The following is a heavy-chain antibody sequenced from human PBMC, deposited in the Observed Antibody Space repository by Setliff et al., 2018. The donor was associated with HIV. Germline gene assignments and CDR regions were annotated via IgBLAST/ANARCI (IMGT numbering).Heavy chain of an antibody. J-gene: IGHJ6*03. CDR2: INSSGDST. CDR3: AREFGAGIRQIVAGEFYYMDV. V-gene: IGHV1-46*01. D-gene: IGHD5-12*01. CDR1: GYTFISYY. Sequence: ASVKVSCKASGYTFISYYIHWVRQAPGQGLEWMGNINSSGDSTSYAQKFQGRVTMTRDTSTSTVYMELSRLRSDDTAVYYCAREFGAGIRQIVAGEFYYMDVWGKGTTVTVSS.